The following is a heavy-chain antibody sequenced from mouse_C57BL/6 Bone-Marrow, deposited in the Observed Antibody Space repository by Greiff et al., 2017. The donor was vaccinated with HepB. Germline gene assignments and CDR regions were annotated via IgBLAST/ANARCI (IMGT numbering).Heavy chain of an antibody. CDR1: GYTFTNYW. V-gene: IGHV1-63*01. Sequence: QVQLKQSGAELVRPGTSVKMSCKASGYTFTNYWIGWAKQRPGHGLEWIGDIYPGGGYTNYNEKFKGKATLTADKSSSTAYMQISSLTSEDSAIYYWAREPYYGNFWYFDVWGTGTTVTVSS. CDR3: AREPYYGNFWYFDV. J-gene: IGHJ1*03. CDR2: IYPGGGYT. D-gene: IGHD2-10*01.